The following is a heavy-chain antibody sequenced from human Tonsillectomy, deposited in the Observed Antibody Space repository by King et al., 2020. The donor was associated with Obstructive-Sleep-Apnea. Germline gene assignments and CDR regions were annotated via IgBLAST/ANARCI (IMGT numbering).Heavy chain of an antibody. CDR2: ISSSSSTI. CDR3: ARDALELQDWFDP. V-gene: IGHV3-48*04. J-gene: IGHJ5*02. CDR1: GFTFSSYS. Sequence: VQLVESGGGLVQPGGSLRLSCAASGFTFSSYSMNWVRQAPGKGLEWVSYISSSSSTIYYADSVKGRFTISRDNAKNSLYLQMNSLRAEDTAVYYCARDALELQDWFDPWGQGTLVTVSS. D-gene: IGHD1-7*01.